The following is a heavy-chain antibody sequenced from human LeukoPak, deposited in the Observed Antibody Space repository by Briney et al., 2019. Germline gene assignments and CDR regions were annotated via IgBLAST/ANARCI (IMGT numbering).Heavy chain of an antibody. Sequence: ASVKVSCKASGGTFSSYAISWVRQAPGQGLEWMGWISAYNGNTNYAQKLQGRVTMTTDTSTSTAYMELRSLRSDDTAVYYCARDRYYYDSSGYSADYNWFDPWGQGTLVTVSS. J-gene: IGHJ5*02. V-gene: IGHV1-18*01. CDR3: ARDRYYYDSSGYSADYNWFDP. CDR1: GGTFSSYA. D-gene: IGHD3-22*01. CDR2: ISAYNGNT.